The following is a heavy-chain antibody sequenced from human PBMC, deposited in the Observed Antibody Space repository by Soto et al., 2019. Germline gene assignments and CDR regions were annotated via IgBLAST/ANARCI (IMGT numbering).Heavy chain of an antibody. CDR3: ARFRIAAPLRYSFDI. Sequence: QVQLQESGPGLLKPSQTLSLTCTVSGGSISSGGYYWSWIRQHPGKGLEWIGYIYYSGSTYYIPSLKRRFTIAVDTSKHQFPLKLRSVTAADTAVYYCARFRIAAPLRYSFDISGQGTMLTVSS. CDR1: GGSISSGGYY. J-gene: IGHJ3*02. CDR2: IYYSGST. V-gene: IGHV4-31*03. D-gene: IGHD6-13*01.